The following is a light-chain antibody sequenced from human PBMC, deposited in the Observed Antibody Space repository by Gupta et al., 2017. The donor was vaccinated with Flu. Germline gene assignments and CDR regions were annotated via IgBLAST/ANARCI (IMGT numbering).Light chain of an antibody. J-gene: IGKJ4*01. CDR1: QSVSNY. V-gene: IGKV3-11*01. Sequence: SPATLSLSPGERATLSCRASQSVSNYLDWYQQKPGQAPRLLIYDASNRATGISARFSGSGSGTDFTLTSSSLEPEDFAVYYCQQRSDWLSFGGGTKVEIK. CDR3: QQRSDWLS. CDR2: DAS.